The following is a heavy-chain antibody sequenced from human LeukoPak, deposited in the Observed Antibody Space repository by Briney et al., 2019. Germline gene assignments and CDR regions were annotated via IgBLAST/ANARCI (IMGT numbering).Heavy chain of an antibody. CDR3: ASSNHYYYYYMDV. CDR2: IIPIFGTA. J-gene: IGHJ6*03. Sequence: SVKVSCKASGGTFSSYAISWVRQAPGQGLEWMGGIIPIFGTANYAQKFQGRVTITPDESTSTAYMELSSLRSEDTPVYYCASSNHYYYYYMDVWGKGTTVTVSS. V-gene: IGHV1-69*13. CDR1: GGTFSSYA.